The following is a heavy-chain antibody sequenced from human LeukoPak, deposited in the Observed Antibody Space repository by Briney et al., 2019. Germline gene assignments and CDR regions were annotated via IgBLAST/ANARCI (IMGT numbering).Heavy chain of an antibody. CDR3: ARAAFPYYYGMDV. CDR2: IYYSGST. D-gene: IGHD2/OR15-2a*01. V-gene: IGHV4-59*01. J-gene: IGHJ6*02. CDR1: GGSISSYY. Sequence: SETLSLTCTVSGGSISSYYWSWIRQPPGKGLEWIGYIYYSGSTNYNPSLKSRVTIPVDTSKNQFSLKLSSVTAADTAVYYCARAAFPYYYGMDVWGQGTTVTVSS.